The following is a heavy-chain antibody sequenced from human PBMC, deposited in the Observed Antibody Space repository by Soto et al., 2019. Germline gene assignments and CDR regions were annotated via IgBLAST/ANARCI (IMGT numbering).Heavy chain of an antibody. D-gene: IGHD3-22*01. CDR3: ARVTLYYYDSSGYQGVFDY. J-gene: IGHJ4*02. V-gene: IGHV4-30-4*01. CDR1: GGSISSGDYY. CDR2: IYYSGST. Sequence: QVQLQESGPGLVKPSQTLSLTCTVSGGSISSGDYYWSWIRQPPGKGLEWIGYIYYSGSTYYNPSLKSRVTISVDTSKYQFSLKLSSVTAADTAVYYCARVTLYYYDSSGYQGVFDYWGQGTLVTVSS.